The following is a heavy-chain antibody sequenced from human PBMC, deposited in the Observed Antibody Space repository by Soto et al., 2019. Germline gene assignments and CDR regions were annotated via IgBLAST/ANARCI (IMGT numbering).Heavy chain of an antibody. V-gene: IGHV3-23*01. Sequence: LRLSCLASGFTFSDYAMTWVRHVPGRGLEWVSSLNGAGGSTYYADSVRGRFTISRDNSQNTLFLQMNRLTVDDTAIYYCAAPRDEYGSGISWFTYGMDVWGQGTTVTVSS. CDR3: AAPRDEYGSGISWFTYGMDV. CDR2: LNGAGGST. CDR1: GFTFSDYA. J-gene: IGHJ6*02. D-gene: IGHD3-10*01.